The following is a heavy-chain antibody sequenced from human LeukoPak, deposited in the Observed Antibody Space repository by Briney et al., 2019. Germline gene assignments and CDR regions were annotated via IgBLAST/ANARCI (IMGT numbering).Heavy chain of an antibody. D-gene: IGHD3/OR15-3a*01. CDR2: INTDGSST. CDR3: ASRRVWTSNAFDI. Sequence: GGSLRLSCTASGFTFSSYWMHWARQAPGKGLVWVSRINTDGSSTSYADSVKGRFTISRDNAKNTLYLQMNSLRAEDTAVYYCASRRVWTSNAFDIWGQGTMVTVSS. J-gene: IGHJ3*02. CDR1: GFTFSSYW. V-gene: IGHV3-74*01.